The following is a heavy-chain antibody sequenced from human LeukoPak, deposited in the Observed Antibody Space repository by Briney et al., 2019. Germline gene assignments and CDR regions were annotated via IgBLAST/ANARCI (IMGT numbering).Heavy chain of an antibody. Sequence: GGSLRLSCAASGFTFEDFSMHWVRQVPGKGLEWTSLIDWDGGITYYADSVKGRFTVSRDNSKSSLYLHLNSLTPEDTAFYYCAKDSFVATTSYLDSWGQGPLVTVSS. CDR1: GFTFEDFS. CDR3: AKDSFVATTSYLDS. V-gene: IGHV3-43*01. D-gene: IGHD1-26*01. CDR2: IDWDGGIT. J-gene: IGHJ4*02.